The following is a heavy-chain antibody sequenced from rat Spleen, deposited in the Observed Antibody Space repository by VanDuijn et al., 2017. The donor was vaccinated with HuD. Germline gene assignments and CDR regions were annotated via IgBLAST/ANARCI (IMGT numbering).Heavy chain of an antibody. CDR1: GFTFSDYN. CDR3: TKDRYYGSEWYFDY. J-gene: IGHJ2*01. D-gene: IGHD1-6*01. Sequence: EVQLVESGGGLVQPGRSLKLSCAASGFTFSDYNMAWVRQAPKNGLEWVATIIFDGIRSYYRDSVKGRFTISRDNAKSTLYLQLDSLRSEDTATYYCTKDRYYGSEWYFDYWGQGVMVTVSS. V-gene: IGHV5S10*01. CDR2: IIFDGIRS.